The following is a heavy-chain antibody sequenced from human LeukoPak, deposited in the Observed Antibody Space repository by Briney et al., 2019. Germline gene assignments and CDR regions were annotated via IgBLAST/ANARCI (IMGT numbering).Heavy chain of an antibody. D-gene: IGHD4-17*01. J-gene: IGHJ4*02. CDR1: GFTFSSYA. CDR3: TTVSDYGELGY. Sequence: PGGSLRLSCSASGFTFSSYAMHWVRQALGKGLEWVGRIKSKTDGGTTDYAAPVKGRFTISRDDSKNTLYLQMNSLKTEDTAVYYCTTVSDYGELGYWGQGTLVTVSS. V-gene: IGHV3-15*01. CDR2: IKSKTDGGTT.